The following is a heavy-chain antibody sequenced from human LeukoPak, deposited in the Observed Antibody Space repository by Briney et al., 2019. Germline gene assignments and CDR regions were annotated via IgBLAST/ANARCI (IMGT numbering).Heavy chain of an antibody. CDR3: AKVRKAAAVPVVY. D-gene: IGHD6-13*01. V-gene: IGHV3-23*01. Sequence: EGSLRLSCAASGFTFISYAMSWVRQAPGKGLEWVSAISGSGGSTYYADSVKGRFTISRDNSKNTMYLQMNSLRVEDTAVYYCAKVRKAAAVPVVYWGQGTLVTVCS. CDR1: GFTFISYA. CDR2: ISGSGGST. J-gene: IGHJ4*02.